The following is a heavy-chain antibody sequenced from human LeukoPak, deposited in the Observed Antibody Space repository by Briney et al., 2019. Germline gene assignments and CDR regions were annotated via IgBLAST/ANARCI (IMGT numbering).Heavy chain of an antibody. CDR2: INPSGGGT. CDR1: GYTFTSYY. J-gene: IGHJ4*02. D-gene: IGHD6-6*01. V-gene: IGHV1-46*01. CDR3: ARGRSIAARVHYFDY. Sequence: ASVKVSCKASGYTFTSYYMHWVRQAPGQGLEWMGIINPSGGGTSYAQKFQGRVTMTTDTSTSTAYMELRSLRSDDTAVYYCARGRSIAARVHYFDYWGQGTLVTVSS.